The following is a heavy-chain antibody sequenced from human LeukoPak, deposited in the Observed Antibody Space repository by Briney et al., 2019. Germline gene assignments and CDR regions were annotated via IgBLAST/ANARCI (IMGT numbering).Heavy chain of an antibody. J-gene: IGHJ3*02. V-gene: IGHV4-59*12. CDR3: GIAVAANDDAFDI. CDR2: IYYSGST. CDR1: GGSISSYY. D-gene: IGHD6-19*01. Sequence: SETRSLTCTVSGGSISSYYWSWIRQPPGKGLEWIGYIYYSGSTNYNPSLKSRVTISVDTSKNQFSLKLSSVTAADTAVYYCGIAVAANDDAFDIWGQGTMVTVSS.